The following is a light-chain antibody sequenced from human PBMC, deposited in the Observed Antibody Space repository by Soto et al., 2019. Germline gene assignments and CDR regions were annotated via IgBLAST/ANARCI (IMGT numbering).Light chain of an antibody. Sequence: SALTQPPSASGSPGQSVTISCTGTSSDVGGYNYVSWYQQHPGKPPKLMIYEVTKRPSGVPDRFSGSKSGNTASLTVSGLQADDEADYYCSSYAGSNNFFGGGTKVTVL. CDR2: EVT. J-gene: IGLJ2*01. CDR3: SSYAGSNNF. V-gene: IGLV2-8*01. CDR1: SSDVGGYNY.